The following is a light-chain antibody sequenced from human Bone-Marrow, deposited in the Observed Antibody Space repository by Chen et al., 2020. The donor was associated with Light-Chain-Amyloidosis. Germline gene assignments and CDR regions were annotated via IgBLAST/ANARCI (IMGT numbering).Light chain of an antibody. CDR2: EVT. CDR1: SSDVGGDNH. V-gene: IGLV2-14*01. CDR3: SSYTITNTLV. J-gene: IGLJ1*01. Sequence: SALTQPASVSGSPGQSITISCTGTSSDVGGDNHVSWYQQHPDKAPKLMIYEVTNRPSWVPDRFSGSKSDNTASLTISRLQTEDEADYFCSSYTITNTLVFGSGTRVTVL.